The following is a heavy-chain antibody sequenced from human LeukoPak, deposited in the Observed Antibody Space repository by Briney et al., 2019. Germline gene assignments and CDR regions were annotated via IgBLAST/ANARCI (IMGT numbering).Heavy chain of an antibody. CDR1: GSTFSSYA. J-gene: IGHJ3*02. CDR2: IITIFGTA. V-gene: IGHV1-69*06. Sequence: SVNVSCKASGSTFSSYAISWVRKAPGQGLELMGGIITIFGTANYEQKFQGRVTFTADKSTSTAYMELSSLRSEDTAVYYCASDPGGSSSWFRPYFDIWGQGTMVSVSS. CDR3: ASDPGGSSSWFRPYFDI. D-gene: IGHD6-13*01.